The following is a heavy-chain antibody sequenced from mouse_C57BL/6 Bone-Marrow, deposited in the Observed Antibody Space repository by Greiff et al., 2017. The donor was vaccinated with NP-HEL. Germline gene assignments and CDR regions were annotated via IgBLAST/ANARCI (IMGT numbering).Heavy chain of an antibody. D-gene: IGHD1-1*01. Sequence: VQLQQSGAELVKPGASVKLSCTASGFNIKDYYMHWVKQRTEQGLEWIGRIDPEAGETKYAPNFQRTATITADTSSNPAYLQLSSLTSEDTAVYYCAPQLLLRSYYAMDYWGQGTSVTVSS. CDR2: IDPEAGET. J-gene: IGHJ4*01. CDR3: APQLLLRSYYAMDY. V-gene: IGHV14-2*01. CDR1: GFNIKDYY.